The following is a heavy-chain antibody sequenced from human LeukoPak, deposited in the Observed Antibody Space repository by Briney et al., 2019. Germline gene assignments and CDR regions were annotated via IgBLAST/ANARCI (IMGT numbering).Heavy chain of an antibody. CDR3: ARGLSVAGTDY. V-gene: IGHV4-30-4*01. CDR1: GGSISSGDYY. J-gene: IGHJ4*02. D-gene: IGHD6-19*01. Sequence: PSETLSLTCTVSGGSISSGDYYWSWIRQPPGKGLEWIGYIYYSGSIYYNPSLKSRVTISVDTSKNQFSLKLSSVTAADTAVYYCARGLSVAGTDYWGQGTLVTVSS. CDR2: IYYSGSI.